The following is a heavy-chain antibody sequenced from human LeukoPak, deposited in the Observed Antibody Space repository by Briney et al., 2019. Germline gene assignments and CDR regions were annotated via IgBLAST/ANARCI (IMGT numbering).Heavy chain of an antibody. J-gene: IGHJ4*02. Sequence: GGSLRLSCAASGFTFSTYAMTWVRQAPGKGLEWVSTISDTAGSTYYADSVEGRFTISRDNSKSKVYLQMHSLSAEDTAVYYCARALRRYSYDYPSPDYWGQGTLVTVSS. V-gene: IGHV3-23*01. CDR3: ARALRRYSYDYPSPDY. CDR1: GFTFSTYA. CDR2: ISDTAGST. D-gene: IGHD5-18*01.